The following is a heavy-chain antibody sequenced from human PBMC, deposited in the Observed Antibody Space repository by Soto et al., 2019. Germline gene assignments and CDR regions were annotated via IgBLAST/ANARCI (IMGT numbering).Heavy chain of an antibody. CDR2: IFPTDSTT. J-gene: IGHJ4*02. V-gene: IGHV5-51*01. Sequence: GESLKISCKGSGYTFPSLWIGWVRQMPGKGLEWMGIIFPTDSTTIYSPSFQGRVTISADKSISTAYVQWSSLKASDGAMYYCVRAVVGYCSSASCPGDYWGQGTLVTV. D-gene: IGHD2-2*01. CDR1: GYTFPSLW. CDR3: VRAVVGYCSSASCPGDY.